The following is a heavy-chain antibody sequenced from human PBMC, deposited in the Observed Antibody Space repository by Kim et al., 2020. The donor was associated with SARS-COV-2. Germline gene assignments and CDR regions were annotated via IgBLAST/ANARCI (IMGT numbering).Heavy chain of an antibody. V-gene: IGHV5-51*01. Sequence: GESLKISCKGSGYSFTSYWIGWVRQMPGKGLEWMGIIYPGDSDTRYSPSFQGQVTISADKSISTAYLQWSSLKASDTAMYYCARGAYSGYEVAEYFQHWGQGTLVTVSS. D-gene: IGHD5-12*01. CDR1: GYSFTSYW. CDR3: ARGAYSGYEVAEYFQH. J-gene: IGHJ1*01. CDR2: IYPGDSDT.